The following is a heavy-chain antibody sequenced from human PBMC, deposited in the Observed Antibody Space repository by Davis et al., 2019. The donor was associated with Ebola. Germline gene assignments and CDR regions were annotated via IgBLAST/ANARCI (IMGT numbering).Heavy chain of an antibody. CDR3: AKVAVYCSSTSCAQTFDY. V-gene: IGHV3-23*01. CDR1: GFTFSSYA. CDR2: ISGSGGST. Sequence: PGGSLRLSCAASGFTFSSYAMSWVRQAPGKGLEWVSAISGSGGSTYYADSVKGRFTISRDNSKNTLYLQMNSLRAEDTAVYYCAKVAVYCSSTSCAQTFDYWGQGTLVTVSS. J-gene: IGHJ4*02. D-gene: IGHD2-2*01.